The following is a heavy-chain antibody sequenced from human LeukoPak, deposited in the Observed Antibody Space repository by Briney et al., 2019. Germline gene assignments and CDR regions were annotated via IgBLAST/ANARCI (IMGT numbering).Heavy chain of an antibody. CDR1: GFSLTSYC. D-gene: IGHD6-13*01. V-gene: IGHV3-48*02. Sequence: TGGSLRLPCTLAGFSLTSYCMDCDRQAPGKGLEWVSYISSSSGTIYYGDSVRGRFTISRDNAKNSLDLQMNSLRDEDTAVYYGARRRHPRSIWKYFDYWGQETLVTVAS. CDR2: ISSSSGTI. CDR3: ARRRHPRSIWKYFDY. J-gene: IGHJ4*02.